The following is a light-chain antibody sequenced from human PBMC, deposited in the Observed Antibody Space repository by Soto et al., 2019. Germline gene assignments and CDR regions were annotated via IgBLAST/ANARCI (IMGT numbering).Light chain of an antibody. CDR2: SAF. CDR3: VQGFNCPLT. CDR1: RGVRSD. Sequence: AVQMTQSPSSLSASVGDTVTISCRASRGVRSDVAWYQQRPGSVPKVLIYSAFNLYTGVPSRFSGSGYGSDFSLTISSLQPEDSATYYCVQGFNCPLTFGGGTKVDIK. V-gene: IGKV1-6*01. J-gene: IGKJ4*01.